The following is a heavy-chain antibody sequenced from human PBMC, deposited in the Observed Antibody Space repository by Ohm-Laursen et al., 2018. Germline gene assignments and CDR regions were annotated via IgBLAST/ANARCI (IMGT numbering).Heavy chain of an antibody. CDR3: VREGVATLSFDY. D-gene: IGHD5-12*01. CDR1: GGTFSSYA. Sequence: SSVKVSCKASGGTFSSYAISCVRQSPGQGLEWMGGIIPIFGTANYAQKFQGRVTITADESTSTAYMELSSLRSEDTAVYYCVREGVATLSFDYWGQGTLVTVSS. CDR2: IIPIFGTA. J-gene: IGHJ4*02. V-gene: IGHV1-69*01.